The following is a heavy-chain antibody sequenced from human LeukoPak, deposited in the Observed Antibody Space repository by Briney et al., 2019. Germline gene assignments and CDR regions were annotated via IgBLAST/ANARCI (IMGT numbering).Heavy chain of an antibody. CDR3: ARAQRGYSYVLDY. V-gene: IGHV3-53*01. CDR1: GFTVSSNY. D-gene: IGHD5-18*01. CDR2: IYSDGST. Sequence: GGSLRLSCAASGFTVSSNYMSWVRQAPGKGLEWVSVIYSDGSTYYADSVKGRFTISRDNSKNTLYLQMNSLRAEDTAVHYCARAQRGYSYVLDYWGQGTLVTVSS. J-gene: IGHJ4*02.